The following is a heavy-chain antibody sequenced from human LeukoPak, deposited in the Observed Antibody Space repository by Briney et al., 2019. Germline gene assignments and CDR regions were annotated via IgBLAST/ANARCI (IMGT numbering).Heavy chain of an antibody. CDR2: INPNSGGT. J-gene: IGHJ4*02. V-gene: IGHV1-2*06. CDR3: ARGTYHDSSALGGDY. Sequence: ASVKVSCKASGGTFSSYAISWVRQAPGQGLEWMGRINPNSGGTNYAQKFQGRVTMTRDTSISTAYMELSRLRSDDTAVYYCARGTYHDSSALGGDYWGQGTLVTVSS. D-gene: IGHD3-22*01. CDR1: GGTFSSYA.